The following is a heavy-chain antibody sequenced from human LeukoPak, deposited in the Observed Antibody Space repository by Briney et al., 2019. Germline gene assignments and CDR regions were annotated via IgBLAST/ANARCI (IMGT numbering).Heavy chain of an antibody. Sequence: ASVKVSCKASGYTFTSYGISWVRQAPGQGLEWMGWISAYNGNTNYAQELQGRVTMTTDTSTSTAYMELRSLRSDDTAVYHCARSRARLYAFDIWGQGTMVTVSS. J-gene: IGHJ3*02. V-gene: IGHV1-18*01. CDR2: ISAYNGNT. CDR1: GYTFTSYG. CDR3: ARSRARLYAFDI. D-gene: IGHD3-22*01.